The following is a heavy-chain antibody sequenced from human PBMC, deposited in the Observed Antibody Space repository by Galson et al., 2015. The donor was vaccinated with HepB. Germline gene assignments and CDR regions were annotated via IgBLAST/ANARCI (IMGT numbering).Heavy chain of an antibody. V-gene: IGHV3-15*01. J-gene: IGHJ4*02. D-gene: IGHD3-22*01. CDR3: TSSGGLLGY. CDR1: GFTFSSYA. Sequence: SLRLSCAASGFTFSSYAMSWVRQAPGKGLEWVGRIKSKTDGGTTDYAAPVKGRFTILRDDSKKTLYLQMNSLKTEDTAVYYCTSSGGLLGYWGQGTLVTVSS. CDR2: IKSKTDGGTT.